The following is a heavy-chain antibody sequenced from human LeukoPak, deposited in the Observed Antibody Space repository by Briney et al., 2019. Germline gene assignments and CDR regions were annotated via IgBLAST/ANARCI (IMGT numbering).Heavy chain of an antibody. D-gene: IGHD6-19*01. Sequence: GGSLRLSCVASGFTFSSYWMHWVRQDPRKGLVWVSRINGDGRNINYADSVRGRFTISRDNAKNTLYLQMNSLRAEDTAVYYCARDPIAVSTPGFMDVWGQGTTVTVSS. V-gene: IGHV3-74*01. CDR2: INGDGRNI. CDR1: GFTFSSYW. J-gene: IGHJ6*02. CDR3: ARDPIAVSTPGFMDV.